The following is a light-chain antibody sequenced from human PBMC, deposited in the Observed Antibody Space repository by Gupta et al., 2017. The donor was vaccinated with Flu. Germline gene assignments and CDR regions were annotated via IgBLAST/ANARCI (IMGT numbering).Light chain of an antibody. CDR3: RQHNNSPLT. J-gene: IGKJ5*01. CDR2: AAS. Sequence: SPSASVGDRVTSTCRASQGIRNDLGWYQQKPGKAPTPLIYAASRLQSGVPSRFSGGGSGTDFTLTISSLQPEDFATYYCRQHNNSPLTFGQGTQMEIK. V-gene: IGKV1-17*01. CDR1: QGIRND.